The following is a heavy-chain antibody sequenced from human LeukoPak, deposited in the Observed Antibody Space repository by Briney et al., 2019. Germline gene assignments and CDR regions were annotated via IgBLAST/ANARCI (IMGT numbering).Heavy chain of an antibody. CDR1: GGSISSGGYS. CDR2: IYHSGST. CDR3: AKSWYCSSSSCYHAFDI. V-gene: IGHV4-30-2*01. D-gene: IGHD2-2*01. J-gene: IGHJ3*02. Sequence: SETLSLTCAVSGGSISSGGYSWSWIRQPPGKGLEWIGYIYHSGSTYYNPSFKSRVTISVDTSKNQFSLKLNSVTAADTAVYYCAKSWYCSSSSCYHAFDIWGQGTMVTVSS.